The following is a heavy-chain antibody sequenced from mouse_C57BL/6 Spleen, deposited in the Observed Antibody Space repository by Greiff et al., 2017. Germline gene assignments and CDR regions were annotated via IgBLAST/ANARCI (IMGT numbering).Heavy chain of an antibody. Sequence: VQLQESGPGLVAPSQSLSITCTVSGFSLTSYAISWVRQPPGKGLEWLGVIWPGGGTNYNSALKSRLSISKDNSKSQVFLKMNSLQTDDTARYYCARIYDYDWYFDVWGTGTTVTVSS. D-gene: IGHD2-4*01. CDR3: ARIYDYDWYFDV. V-gene: IGHV2-9-1*01. CDR1: GFSLTSYA. J-gene: IGHJ1*03. CDR2: IWPGGGT.